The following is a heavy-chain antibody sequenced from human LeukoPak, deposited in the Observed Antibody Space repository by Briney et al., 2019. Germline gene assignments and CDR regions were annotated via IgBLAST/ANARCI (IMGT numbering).Heavy chain of an antibody. V-gene: IGHV3-66*01. CDR3: ARENRYYFDY. CDR1: GFTVSSNY. Sequence: GGSLRLSCAASGFTVSSNYMSWVRQAPGRGLEWVSVIYSGGSTYYADSVKGRFTISRDNSKNTLYLQMNSLRAEDTAVYYCARENRYYFDYWGQGTLVTVSS. J-gene: IGHJ4*02. CDR2: IYSGGST. D-gene: IGHD2/OR15-2a*01.